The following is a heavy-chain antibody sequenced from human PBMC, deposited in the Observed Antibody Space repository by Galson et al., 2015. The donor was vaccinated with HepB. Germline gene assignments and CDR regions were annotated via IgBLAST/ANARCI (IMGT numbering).Heavy chain of an antibody. CDR3: AKTTMQWELLPGDY. CDR1: GFTFSSSA. CDR2: ISSSCGST. J-gene: IGHJ4*02. D-gene: IGHD1-26*01. V-gene: IGHV3-23*01. Sequence: SLRRSCAASGFTFSSSAMSWVRQAPGKGLEWVSAISSSCGSTYYADSVKGRFTISRENAKNTVYLQMNNLRAEEKAIYYCAKTTMQWELLPGDYWGQGTLVTVSS.